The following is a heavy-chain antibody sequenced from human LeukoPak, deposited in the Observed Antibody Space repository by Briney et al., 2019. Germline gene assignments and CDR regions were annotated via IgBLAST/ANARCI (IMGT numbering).Heavy chain of an antibody. V-gene: IGHV3-23*03. CDR2: IYRAGTTK. D-gene: IGHD3-9*01. Sequence: GGSLRLSCAASGFTFSNFAMAWVRQSPGKGLEWVSGIYRAGTTKYYADSVRGRFTISRDNARDMLYLQMDSLRADDTAVYFCVKDLTPSDGRCEFDSWGQGTLVTVA. J-gene: IGHJ5*01. CDR3: VKDLTPSDGRCEFDS. CDR1: GFTFSNFA.